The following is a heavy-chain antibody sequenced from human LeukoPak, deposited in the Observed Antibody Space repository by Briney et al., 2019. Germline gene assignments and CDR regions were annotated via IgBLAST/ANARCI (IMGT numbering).Heavy chain of an antibody. CDR1: GGTFSSYA. CDR2: IIPILGIA. J-gene: IGHJ3*02. V-gene: IGHV1-69*04. Sequence: SVKVSCKASGGTFSSYAISWVRQAPGQGLEWMGRIIPILGIANYAQKFQGRVTITADKSTSTAYMELSSVRSEDTAVYYCARSKGVNAFDIWGQGTMVTVSS. CDR3: ARSKGVNAFDI.